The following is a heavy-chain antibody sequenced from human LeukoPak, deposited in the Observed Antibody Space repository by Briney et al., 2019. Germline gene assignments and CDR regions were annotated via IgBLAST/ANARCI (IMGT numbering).Heavy chain of an antibody. CDR3: PKDRRGNWNYVGHFDH. CDR1: GFTLTNYA. D-gene: IGHD1-7*01. CDR2: SCESCDAT. Sequence: GSLRLSCAASGFTLTNYAMSWVRQAPRGGLEWVSTSCESCDATRYAESVKGPFSISRDNSLNTLSLQMDNLRGEDRAVYSCPKDRRGNWNYVGHFDHWGEGTLVTVSS. V-gene: IGHV3-23*01. J-gene: IGHJ4*02.